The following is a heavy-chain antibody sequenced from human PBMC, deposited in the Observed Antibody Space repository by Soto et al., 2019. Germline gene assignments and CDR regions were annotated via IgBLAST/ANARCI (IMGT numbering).Heavy chain of an antibody. V-gene: IGHV1-69*12. CDR1: GGTFSSYA. J-gene: IGHJ6*02. CDR3: ARDKDRPRLGGNYYYIMDV. Sequence: QVQLVQSGAEVKKPGSSVKVSCKASGGTFSSYAISWVRQAPGQGLEWMGGIIPIFRTPDYAQKFQGRVTITADESTSTAYMELSSLRSEDTDVYYCARDKDRPRLGGNYYYIMDVWGQGTTVTVSS. D-gene: IGHD5-12*01. CDR2: IIPIFRTP.